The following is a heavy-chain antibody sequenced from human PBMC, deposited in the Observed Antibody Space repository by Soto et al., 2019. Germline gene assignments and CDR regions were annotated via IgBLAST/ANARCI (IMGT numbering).Heavy chain of an antibody. CDR2: ISAYNGNT. CDR3: ARYLYGDYVPYFDY. D-gene: IGHD4-17*01. CDR1: GYTFTSYG. Sequence: ASVKVSCKASGYTFTSYGISWARQAPGQGLEWMGWISAYNGNTNYAQKLQGRVTMTTDTSTSTAYMELRSLRSDDTAVYYCARYLYGDYVPYFDYWGQGTLVTVSS. J-gene: IGHJ4*02. V-gene: IGHV1-18*01.